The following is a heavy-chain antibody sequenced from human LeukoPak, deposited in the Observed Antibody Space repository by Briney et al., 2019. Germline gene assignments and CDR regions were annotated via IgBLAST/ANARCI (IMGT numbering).Heavy chain of an antibody. V-gene: IGHV4-59*01. D-gene: IGHD3-16*01. CDR3: ARDRALGSGKYYFDY. J-gene: IGHJ4*02. CDR1: GGSFSGYY. CDR2: IDDSGST. Sequence: SETLSLTCAVYGGSFSGYYWSWIRQPPGKGLQWIGYIDDSGSTNYNPSLKSRVTISVDTSKTHFSLKLSSVTAADTAVYYCARDRALGSGKYYFDYWGQGTLVTVSS.